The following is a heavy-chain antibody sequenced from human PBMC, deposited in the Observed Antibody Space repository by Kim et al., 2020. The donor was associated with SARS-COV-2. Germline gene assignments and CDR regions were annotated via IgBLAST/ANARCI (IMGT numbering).Heavy chain of an antibody. D-gene: IGHD3-9*01. J-gene: IGHJ4*02. CDR3: ARHLRAIDY. Sequence: SDTRYSPSFQGQVTISADKSISTAYLQWSSLKASDTAMYYCARHLRAIDYWGQGTLVTVSS. CDR2: SDT. V-gene: IGHV5-51*01.